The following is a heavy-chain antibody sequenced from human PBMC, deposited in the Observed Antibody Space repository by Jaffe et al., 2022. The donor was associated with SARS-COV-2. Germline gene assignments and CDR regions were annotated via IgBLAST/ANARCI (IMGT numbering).Heavy chain of an antibody. J-gene: IGHJ4*02. Sequence: EVQLVESGGGLVKPGGSLRLSCVVSGFTFTNAWMGWVRQAPGKGLEWVGHIQSKTEGGAASYPAPLKGRFIISRDDAKNTLYLQMNSLEPADTAVYYCVGAFLGYWGQGTLVTVSS. D-gene: IGHD2-15*01. CDR2: IQSKTEGGAA. CDR1: GFTFTNAW. V-gene: IGHV3-15*01. CDR3: VGAFLGY.